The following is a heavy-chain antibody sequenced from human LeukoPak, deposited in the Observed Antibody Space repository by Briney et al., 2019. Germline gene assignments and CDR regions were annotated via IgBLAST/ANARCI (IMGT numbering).Heavy chain of an antibody. J-gene: IGHJ3*02. CDR1: GGSFSGYY. Sequence: SETLSLTCAAYGGSFSGYYWSWIRQPPGKGLEWIGEINHSGSTNYNPSLKSRVTISVDTSKNQFSLKLSSVTAADTAVYYCARTGWAVVYAFDIWGQGTMVTVSS. V-gene: IGHV4-34*01. CDR3: ARTGWAVVYAFDI. D-gene: IGHD3-22*01. CDR2: INHSGST.